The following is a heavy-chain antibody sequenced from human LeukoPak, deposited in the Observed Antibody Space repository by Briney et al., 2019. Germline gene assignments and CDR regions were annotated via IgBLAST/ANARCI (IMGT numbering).Heavy chain of an antibody. CDR2: IYPGDSDT. J-gene: IGHJ4*02. V-gene: IGHV5-51*01. Sequence: PGESLKISFQGSGYRFTSYWIGWVRPMPGKGLEWMGIIYPGDSDTRYSPSFQGQVTISADKSISTAYLQWSSLKASDTAMYYCARRHSGSYYLDYWGQGTLVTVSS. CDR3: ARRHSGSYYLDY. D-gene: IGHD1-26*01. CDR1: GYRFTSYW.